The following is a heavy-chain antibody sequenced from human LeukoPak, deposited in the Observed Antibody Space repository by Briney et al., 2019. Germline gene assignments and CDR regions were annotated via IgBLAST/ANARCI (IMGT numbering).Heavy chain of an antibody. CDR3: VRKFDSGTNNWYFDR. V-gene: IGHV3-48*01. J-gene: IGHJ2*01. D-gene: IGHD3-10*01. Sequence: GGSLRLSCTASRFIFINYWMNWVRQAPGKGLEWISYISNTAILYADSVKGRFTISRDNARNSLHLQMNSLRAEDTAVYYCVRKFDSGTNNWYFDRWGRGTLVTVSS. CDR2: ISNTAI. CDR1: RFIFINYW.